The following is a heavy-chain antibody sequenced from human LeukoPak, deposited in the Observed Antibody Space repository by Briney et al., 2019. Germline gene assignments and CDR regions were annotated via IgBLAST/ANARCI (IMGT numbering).Heavy chain of an antibody. J-gene: IGHJ4*02. Sequence: GGSLRLSCAESGFTFSSYGMHWVRQAPGKGLEWVAFIRYDGSYKYYADSVKGRFTISRDNSKNTLYLQMNSLRAEDTAVYYCARRDGYNTFYFHYWGQGTLVTVSS. CDR3: ARRDGYNTFYFHY. V-gene: IGHV3-30*02. CDR1: GFTFSSYG. D-gene: IGHD5-24*01. CDR2: IRYDGSYK.